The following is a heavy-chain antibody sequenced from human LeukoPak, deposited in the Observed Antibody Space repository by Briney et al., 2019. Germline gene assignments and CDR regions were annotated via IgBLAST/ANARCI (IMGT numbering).Heavy chain of an antibody. V-gene: IGHV3-30*18. Sequence: PGRSLRLSCAASRFTFSSYGMDWVRQAPGKGLEWVAVISYDGSNKYYADSVKGRFTISRDNSKNTLYLQMNSLRAEDTAVYYCAKDRSSSSWYFYYYYGMYVWGQGTTVTVSS. CDR2: ISYDGSNK. J-gene: IGHJ6*02. CDR1: RFTFSSYG. CDR3: AKDRSSSSWYFYYYYGMYV. D-gene: IGHD6-13*01.